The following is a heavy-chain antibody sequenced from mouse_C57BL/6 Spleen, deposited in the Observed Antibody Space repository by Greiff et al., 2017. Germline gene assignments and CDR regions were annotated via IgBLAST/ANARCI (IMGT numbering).Heavy chain of an antibody. J-gene: IGHJ4*01. Sequence: VQLQQSGPELVKPGASVKISCKASGYSFTDYNMNWVKQSNGKSLEWIGVINPNYGTTSYNQKFKGKATLTVDQSSSTAYMQLNSLTSEDSAVXYCARGYYSNYVDAMDYWGQGTSVTVSS. CDR1: GYSFTDYN. V-gene: IGHV1-39*01. CDR3: ARGYYSNYVDAMDY. CDR2: INPNYGTT. D-gene: IGHD2-5*01.